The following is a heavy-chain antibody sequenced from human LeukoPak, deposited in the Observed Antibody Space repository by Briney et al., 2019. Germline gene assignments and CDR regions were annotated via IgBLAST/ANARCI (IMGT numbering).Heavy chain of an antibody. CDR2: IYHSGSM. D-gene: IGHD2-15*01. CDR1: GYSISSGYY. Sequence: SETLSLTCTVSGYSISSGYYWGWIRQPPGKGLEWIGSIYHSGSMYYNPSLKSRVTISVGTSKNQFSLKLSSVTAADTAVYYCARDGPIGPWGQGTLVTVSS. CDR3: ARDGPIGP. V-gene: IGHV4-38-2*02. J-gene: IGHJ4*02.